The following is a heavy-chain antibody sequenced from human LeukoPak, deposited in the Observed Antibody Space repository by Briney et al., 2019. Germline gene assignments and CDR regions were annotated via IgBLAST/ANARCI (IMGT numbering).Heavy chain of an antibody. Sequence: GGSLRLSCAASGFTFDDYAMHWVRQAPGTGLEWVSGISWNSGSIGYADSVKGRFTISRDNAKNSLYLQMNSLRAEDTALYYCAKDISTVTTAYYYGMDVWGQGTTVTVSS. CDR3: AKDISTVTTAYYYGMDV. D-gene: IGHD4-17*01. J-gene: IGHJ6*02. V-gene: IGHV3-9*01. CDR1: GFTFDDYA. CDR2: ISWNSGSI.